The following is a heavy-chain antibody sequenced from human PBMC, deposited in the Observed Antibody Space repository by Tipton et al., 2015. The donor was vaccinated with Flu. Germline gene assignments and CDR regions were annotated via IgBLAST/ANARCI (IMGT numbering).Heavy chain of an antibody. V-gene: IGHV4-34*01. D-gene: IGHD2-21*01. CDR1: GGSFSGYY. Sequence: TLSLTCAVYGGSFSGYYWSWIRQPPGKGLEWIGEINHSGSTNYNPSLKSRVTISVDTSKNQFSLKLSSVTAADTAVYYCARGNVIYYYMDVWGKGTTVTVSS. CDR3: ARGNVIYYYMDV. J-gene: IGHJ6*03. CDR2: INHSGST.